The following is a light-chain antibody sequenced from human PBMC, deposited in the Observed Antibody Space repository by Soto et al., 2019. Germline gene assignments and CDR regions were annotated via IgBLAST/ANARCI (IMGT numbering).Light chain of an antibody. V-gene: IGLV1-40*01. J-gene: IGLJ1*01. CDR2: GNS. CDR1: RSNIGAGYD. Sequence: QSVLTQPPSVSGAPGQRVTMSCTGSRSNIGAGYDVHWYQQLPGTAPKLLIYGNSNRPSGVPDRFSGSKSGTSASLAITGLQAEDEADYYCQSYDSSLSGSDVFGTGTKVTVL. CDR3: QSYDSSLSGSDV.